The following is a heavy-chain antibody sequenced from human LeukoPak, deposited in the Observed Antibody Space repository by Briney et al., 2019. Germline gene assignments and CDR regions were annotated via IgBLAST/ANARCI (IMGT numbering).Heavy chain of an antibody. CDR2: IYYSGST. Sequence: SETLSLTCTVSVGSISNYSWTWIRQPPGKGLEWIGYIYYSGSTNYNPSLKSRVTISVDTSKNQFSLKLSSVTAADTAVYYCARGTSYYTPFDYWGQGTLVTVSS. CDR3: ARGTSYYTPFDY. D-gene: IGHD3-3*01. V-gene: IGHV4-59*01. J-gene: IGHJ4*02. CDR1: VGSISNYS.